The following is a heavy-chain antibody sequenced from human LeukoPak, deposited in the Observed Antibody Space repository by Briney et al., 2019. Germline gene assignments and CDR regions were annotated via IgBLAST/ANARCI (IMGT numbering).Heavy chain of an antibody. Sequence: LRLSCAASGFTFSDNYMSWIRQPPGKGLEWIGYIYYSGNTYYNPSLKSRVSISVDTSKNQFSLKVSSVTAADTAVYYCARDFGSSIPWGQGTLVTVSS. V-gene: IGHV4-30-4*08. CDR2: IYYSGNT. D-gene: IGHD6-6*01. CDR3: ARDFGSSIP. J-gene: IGHJ5*02. CDR1: GFTFSDNY.